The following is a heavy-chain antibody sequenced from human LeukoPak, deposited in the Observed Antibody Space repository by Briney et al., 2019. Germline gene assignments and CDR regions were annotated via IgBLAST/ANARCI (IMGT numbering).Heavy chain of an antibody. CDR3: AKSRNFYYYFMEV. J-gene: IGHJ6*03. V-gene: IGHV3-23*01. Sequence: GGSLRFSCAASGFTFSRYGMHWVRHAPGKGLEGVSGISCSDYTDHADSVEGRCTLSSENSRKALNLPMNSLRAEDTALYSCAKSRNFYYYFMEVSGKGTKVTISS. CDR1: GFTFSRYG. CDR2: ISCSDYT.